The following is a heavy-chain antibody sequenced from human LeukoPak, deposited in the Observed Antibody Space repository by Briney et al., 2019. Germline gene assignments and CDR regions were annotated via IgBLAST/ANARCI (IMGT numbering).Heavy chain of an antibody. J-gene: IGHJ4*02. D-gene: IGHD5-12*01. CDR2: INHSGST. CDR3: ARGLRRWLRDPFDY. Sequence: SETLSLTCAVHGGSFSGYYWSWIRQPPGKGLEWIGGINHSGSTNYNPSLKSRVTISVDTSKNQFSLKLSSVTAADTAVYYCARGLRRWLRDPFDYRGQGTLVTVSP. CDR1: GGSFSGYY. V-gene: IGHV4-34*01.